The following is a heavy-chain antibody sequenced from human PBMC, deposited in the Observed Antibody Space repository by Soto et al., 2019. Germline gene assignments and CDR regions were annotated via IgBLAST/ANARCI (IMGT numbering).Heavy chain of an antibody. J-gene: IGHJ6*02. CDR2: INHSGST. CDR3: ARWSYYYYGMDV. V-gene: IGHV4-34*01. CDR1: GGSFSGYY. Sequence: SETLSLTCAVYGGSFSGYYWSWIRQPPGKGLEWIGEINHSGSTNYNPSLKSRVTISVDTSKNQFSLKLSSVTAADTAVYYCARWSYYYYGMDVWGQGTTVTVSS.